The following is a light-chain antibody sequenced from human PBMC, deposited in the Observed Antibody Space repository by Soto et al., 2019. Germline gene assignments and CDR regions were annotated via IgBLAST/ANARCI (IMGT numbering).Light chain of an antibody. CDR3: SSYSSITTLL. CDR2: EVS. V-gene: IGLV2-14*01. J-gene: IGLJ2*01. Sequence: QSVLTQPASVSGSPGQSITISCTGTSSDVGSSRYVSWYQHHPDKAPKLIIYEVSNRPSGVSGRFSASKSGNTASLTISGLQAEDEADYYCSSYSSITTLLFGGGTKLTVL. CDR1: SSDVGSSRY.